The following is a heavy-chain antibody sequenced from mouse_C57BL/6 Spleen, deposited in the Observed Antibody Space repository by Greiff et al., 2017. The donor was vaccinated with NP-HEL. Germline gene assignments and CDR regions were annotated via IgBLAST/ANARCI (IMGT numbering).Heavy chain of an antibody. CDR3: AKGYYYGSSDWYFDV. Sequence: EVQLVESGGGLVKPGGSLKLSCAASGFTFSDYGMHWVRQAPEKGLEWVAYISSGSSTIYYADTVKGRFTISRDNAKNTLFLQMTSLRSEDTAMYYGAKGYYYGSSDWYFDVWGTGTTVTVSS. D-gene: IGHD1-1*01. CDR1: GFTFSDYG. J-gene: IGHJ1*03. CDR2: ISSGSSTI. V-gene: IGHV5-17*01.